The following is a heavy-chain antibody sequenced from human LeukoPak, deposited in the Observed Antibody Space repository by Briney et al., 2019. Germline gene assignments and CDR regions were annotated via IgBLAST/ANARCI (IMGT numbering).Heavy chain of an antibody. CDR3: AKGMSATSGYLELEY. Sequence: VGSLRLSCAASGFTFGNYAMTSVRQSPGKGLECVSSITNSGGNTYSADSVKGRCTISRDNSKKTLFLQMNSLRAEDTAVYYCAKGMSATSGYLELEYWGQGTLVIVSS. D-gene: IGHD3-22*01. J-gene: IGHJ4*02. V-gene: IGHV3-23*01. CDR1: GFTFGNYA. CDR2: ITNSGGNT.